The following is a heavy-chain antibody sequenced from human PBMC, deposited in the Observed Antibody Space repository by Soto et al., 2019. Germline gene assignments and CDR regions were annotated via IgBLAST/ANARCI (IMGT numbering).Heavy chain of an antibody. CDR3: ARIEEWYDFWSGYSEEWFDP. J-gene: IGHJ5*02. CDR2: IFSNDEK. Sequence: QVTLKESGPVLVKPTETLTLTCTVSGFSLSNARMGVSWIRQPPGKALEWLAHIFSNDEKSYSTSLKSRLTISKDTSKSQVVLTMTNMDPVDTATYYCARIEEWYDFWSGYSEEWFDPWGQGTLVTVSS. CDR1: GFSLSNARMG. D-gene: IGHD3-3*01. V-gene: IGHV2-26*01.